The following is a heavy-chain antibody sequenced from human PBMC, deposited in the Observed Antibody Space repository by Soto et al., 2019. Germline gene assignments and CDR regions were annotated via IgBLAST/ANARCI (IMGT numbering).Heavy chain of an antibody. V-gene: IGHV1-46*01. CDR3: ARDLIVHYYYYGMDV. Sequence: ASVKVSCKASGYTFTSYYMHWVRQAPGQGLEWMGIINPSGGSTSYAQKFQGRVTMTRDTSTSTVYMELSSLRSEDTAVYYCARDLIVHYYYYGMDVWGQGTTVTVSS. CDR1: GYTFTSYY. CDR2: INPSGGST. J-gene: IGHJ6*02. D-gene: IGHD2-8*01.